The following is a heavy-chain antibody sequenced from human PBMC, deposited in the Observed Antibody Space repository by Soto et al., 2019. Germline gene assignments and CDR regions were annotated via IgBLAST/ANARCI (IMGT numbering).Heavy chain of an antibody. CDR2: IIPIFGTA. D-gene: IGHD2-2*01. CDR3: ARDTYQLLKPYYYGMDV. J-gene: IGHJ6*02. Sequence: SVKVSCKASGGTFSSYAISWVRQAPGQGLEWMGGIIPIFGTANYAQKFQGRVTITADESTSTAYMELSSLRSEDTAVYYCARDTYQLLKPYYYGMDVWGQGTTVTVS. V-gene: IGHV1-69*13. CDR1: GGTFSSYA.